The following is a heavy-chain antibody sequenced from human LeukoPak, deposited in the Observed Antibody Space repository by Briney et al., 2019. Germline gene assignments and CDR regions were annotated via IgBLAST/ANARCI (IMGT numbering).Heavy chain of an antibody. Sequence: SVKVSCKASGGTFSSYAISWVRQAPGQGLEWMGRIIPIFGTANYAQKFQGRVTITTDESTSTAYMELSSLRSEDTAVYYCAGERPDYYDSSGYFGYFDYWGQGTLVTVSS. D-gene: IGHD3-22*01. V-gene: IGHV1-69*05. J-gene: IGHJ4*02. CDR3: AGERPDYYDSSGYFGYFDY. CDR1: GGTFSSYA. CDR2: IIPIFGTA.